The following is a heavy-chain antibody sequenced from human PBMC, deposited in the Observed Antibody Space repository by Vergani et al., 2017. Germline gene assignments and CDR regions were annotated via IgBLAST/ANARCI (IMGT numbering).Heavy chain of an antibody. Sequence: QVQLVQSGAEVKKPGASVKVSCKASGYTFTSYDINWVRQATGQGLEWMGWMNPNSGNTGYAQKFQGRVTMTRNTSISTAYMELSSLRSEDTAVYYCARRDYDFWSGYSANWFDPWGQGTLVTVSS. CDR3: ARRDYDFWSGYSANWFDP. CDR1: GYTFTSYD. J-gene: IGHJ5*02. CDR2: MNPNSGNT. D-gene: IGHD3-3*01. V-gene: IGHV1-8*01.